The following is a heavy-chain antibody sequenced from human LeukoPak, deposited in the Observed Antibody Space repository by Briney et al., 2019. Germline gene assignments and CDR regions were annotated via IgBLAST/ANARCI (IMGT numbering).Heavy chain of an antibody. CDR2: INPNSGGT. CDR3: ARVIESSGWYWANWFDP. CDR1: GYTFTGYY. Sequence: ASVKVSCKASGYTFTGYYMHWVRQAPGQGLEWMGWINPNSGGTNYAQKLQGRVTMTTDTSTSTAYMELRSLRSDDTAVYYCARVIESSGWYWANWFDPWGQGTLVTVSS. V-gene: IGHV1-2*02. J-gene: IGHJ5*02. D-gene: IGHD6-19*01.